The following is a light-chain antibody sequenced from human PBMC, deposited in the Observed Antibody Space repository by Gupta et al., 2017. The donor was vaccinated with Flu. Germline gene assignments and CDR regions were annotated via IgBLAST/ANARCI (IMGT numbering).Light chain of an antibody. V-gene: IGKV3-20*01. CDR1: QSVRSSY. Sequence: EIVLTQSPAPLYLSPGERATLSCRAGQSVRSSYLAWYQQKPGQAPRLLIYGASSRATGIPDRFSGSGSGTEFTLTISRREPEDFAVYYCQHEGSSTRTFGQGTKVEIK. J-gene: IGKJ1*01. CDR2: GAS. CDR3: QHEGSSTRT.